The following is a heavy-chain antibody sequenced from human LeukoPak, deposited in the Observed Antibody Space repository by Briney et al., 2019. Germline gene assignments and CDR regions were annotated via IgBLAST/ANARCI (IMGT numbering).Heavy chain of an antibody. CDR2: ISSNGGST. V-gene: IGHV3-64D*06. Sequence: PGGSLRLSCSASGFTFSSYAMHWVRQAPGKGLEYVSAISSNGGSTYYADSVKGRFTISRDNFKNTLYLQMSSLGAEDTAVYYCVGSWGYVWGSLENWGQGTLVTVSS. CDR1: GFTFSSYA. D-gene: IGHD3-16*01. J-gene: IGHJ4*02. CDR3: VGSWGYVWGSLEN.